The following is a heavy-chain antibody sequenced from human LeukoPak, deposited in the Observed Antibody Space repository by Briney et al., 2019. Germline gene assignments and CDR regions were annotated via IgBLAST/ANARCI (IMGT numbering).Heavy chain of an antibody. CDR1: GGSISSGSYY. Sequence: SETLSLTCTVSGGSISSGSYYWSWIRQPAGKGLEWIGRVYTSGSTDYNPSLKSRVTISFDTTKNQFSLKLSSVTAADTAVYYCARGVDCSGGSCYMFLDYWGQGTLVTVSS. CDR2: VYTSGST. V-gene: IGHV4-61*02. CDR3: ARGVDCSGGSCYMFLDY. D-gene: IGHD2-15*01. J-gene: IGHJ4*02.